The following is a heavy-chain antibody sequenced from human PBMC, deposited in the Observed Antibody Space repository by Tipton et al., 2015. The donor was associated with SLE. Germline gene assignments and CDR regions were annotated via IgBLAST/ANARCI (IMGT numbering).Heavy chain of an antibody. Sequence: TLSLTCAVYGGSFSGYYWSWIRQPPGKGLEWIGYIYYSGSTNYNPSLKSRVTISVDTSKNQFSLKLSSVTAADTAVYYCARDYYGSGFDAFDIWGQGTMVTVSS. CDR2: IYYSGST. CDR3: ARDYYGSGFDAFDI. V-gene: IGHV4-59*12. D-gene: IGHD3-10*01. J-gene: IGHJ3*02. CDR1: GGSFSGYY.